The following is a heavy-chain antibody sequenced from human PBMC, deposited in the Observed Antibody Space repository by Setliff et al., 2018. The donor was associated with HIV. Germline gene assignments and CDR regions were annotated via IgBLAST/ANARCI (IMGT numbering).Heavy chain of an antibody. Sequence: ESLKISCTGSGYRFTNYWIAWVRQVPGKGLEWMGIIYPDDSDTRYNPSFQGQVIISVDKSINTAYLQWSSLKASDTAMYYCARPQYHQSSDAYDSWGQGTMVTVSS. CDR3: ARPQYHQSSDAYDS. D-gene: IGHD3-10*01. V-gene: IGHV5-51*01. J-gene: IGHJ3*01. CDR2: IYPDDSDT. CDR1: GYRFTNYW.